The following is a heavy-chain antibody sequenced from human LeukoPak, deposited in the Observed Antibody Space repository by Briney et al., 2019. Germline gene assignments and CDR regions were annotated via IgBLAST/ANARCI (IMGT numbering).Heavy chain of an antibody. D-gene: IGHD3-22*01. J-gene: IGHJ4*02. CDR2: IYTSGST. CDR3: ARDNYYDTSGYFDY. Sequence: SQTLSLTCTVSAVSISSGTYYWSWIRQPAGKGLEWIGRIYTSGSTTYNSSLKSRVTISVDTSKNQFSLKLRSVSAADTAVYYCARDNYYDTSGYFDYWGQGTLVTVSS. CDR1: AVSISSGTYY. V-gene: IGHV4-61*02.